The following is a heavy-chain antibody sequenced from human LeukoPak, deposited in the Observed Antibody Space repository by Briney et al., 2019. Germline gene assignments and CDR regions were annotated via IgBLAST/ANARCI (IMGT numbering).Heavy chain of an antibody. CDR3: ARGASGYDPPYFDY. V-gene: IGHV1-2*02. D-gene: IGHD5-12*01. Sequence: ASVKVSCKASGYTFTGYYMHWVRQAPGQGLEWMGWINPNSGGTNYAQKFQGRVTMTRDTSISTAYMELSRLRSDDTAVYYCARGASGYDPPYFDYWGRGTLVTVSS. CDR2: INPNSGGT. J-gene: IGHJ4*02. CDR1: GYTFTGYY.